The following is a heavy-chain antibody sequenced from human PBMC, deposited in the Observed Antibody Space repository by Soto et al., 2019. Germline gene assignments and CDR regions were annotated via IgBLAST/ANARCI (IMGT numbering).Heavy chain of an antibody. CDR1: GYTFTSYA. D-gene: IGHD2-21*02. Sequence: QVQLVQSGAEEKKPGASVKVSCKASGYTFTSYAMHWVRQAPGKRLEWMGWINAGNGNTKYSQKFQGRVTLTRDTSASTAYMELSSLRSEDTAVYYCARSIVVVTALDYWGQGTLVTVSS. CDR3: ARSIVVVTALDY. V-gene: IGHV1-3*05. J-gene: IGHJ4*02. CDR2: INAGNGNT.